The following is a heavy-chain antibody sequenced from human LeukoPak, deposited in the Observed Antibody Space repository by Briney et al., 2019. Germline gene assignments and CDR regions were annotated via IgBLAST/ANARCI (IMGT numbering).Heavy chain of an antibody. CDR3: ATDRYDSSGYPSYYYYYYGMDV. J-gene: IGHJ6*02. Sequence: ASVKVSCKVSGYTLTELSMHWVRQAPGKGLEWMGGFDPEDGETIYAQKFQGRVTMTVDTSTDTAYMELSSLRSEDTAVYYCATDRYDSSGYPSYYYYYYGMDVWGQGTTVTVSS. D-gene: IGHD3-22*01. CDR1: GYTLTELS. V-gene: IGHV1-24*01. CDR2: FDPEDGET.